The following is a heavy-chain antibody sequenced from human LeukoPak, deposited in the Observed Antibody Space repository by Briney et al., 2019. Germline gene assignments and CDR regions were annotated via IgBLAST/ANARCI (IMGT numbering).Heavy chain of an antibody. D-gene: IGHD3-10*01. V-gene: IGHV3-23*01. CDR3: AKDGSGSYFFDY. CDR2: ISGSGGST. CDR1: GFTFSSYG. Sequence: GGSLRLSCAASGFTFSSYGMSWVRQAPGKGLEWVSAISGSGGSTYYADSVKGRFTISRDNSKNTLYLQMNSLRAEDTAVCYCAKDGSGSYFFDYWGQGTLVTVSS. J-gene: IGHJ4*02.